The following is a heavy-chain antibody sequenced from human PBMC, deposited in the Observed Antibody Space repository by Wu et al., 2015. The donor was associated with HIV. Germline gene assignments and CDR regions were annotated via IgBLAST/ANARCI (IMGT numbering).Heavy chain of an antibody. V-gene: IGHV1-2*02. CDR3: ARGGCSSTSCYKTRDYYYYMDV. CDR2: INPNSGGT. D-gene: IGHD2-2*02. CDR1: GYTFTGYY. J-gene: IGHJ6*03. Sequence: QVQLVQSGAEVKKPGASVKVSCKASGYTFTGYYMHWVRQAPGQGLEWMGWINPNSGGTNYAQKFQGRVTMTRDTSISTAYMELSRLRSDDTAVYYCARGGCSSTSCYKTRDYYYYMDVWGKGTTVTVSS.